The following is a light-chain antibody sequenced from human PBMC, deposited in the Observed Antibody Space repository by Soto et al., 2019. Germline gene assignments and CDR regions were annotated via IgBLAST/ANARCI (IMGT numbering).Light chain of an antibody. CDR2: GNN. J-gene: IGLJ1*01. V-gene: IGLV1-40*01. Sequence: QSVLTQPPSVSGAPGQRVTISCTGSSSNIGAGYNVHWYQQLPGTAPKLLIYGNNNRPSGVPDRFSGSRSGTSASLAITGLQAEDEADYYCQSYDSSLSASVFGTGTKAPS. CDR1: SSNIGAGYN. CDR3: QSYDSSLSASV.